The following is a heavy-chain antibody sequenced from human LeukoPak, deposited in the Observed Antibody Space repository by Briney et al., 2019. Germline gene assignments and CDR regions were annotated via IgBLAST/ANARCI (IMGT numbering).Heavy chain of an antibody. CDR1: GFTFSSYS. CDR3: ARDPVEMATMN. CDR2: ISSSSSYI. Sequence: GGSLRLSCAASGFTFSSYSMNWVRQAPGKGLEWVSSISSSSSYIYYADSVKGRFIISRDNAKNSLYLQMNSLRAEDAAVYYCARDPVEMATMNWGQGTLVTVSS. D-gene: IGHD5-24*01. J-gene: IGHJ4*02. V-gene: IGHV3-21*01.